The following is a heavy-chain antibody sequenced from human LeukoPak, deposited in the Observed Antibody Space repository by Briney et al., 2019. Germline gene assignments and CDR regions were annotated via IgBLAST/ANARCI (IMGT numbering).Heavy chain of an antibody. CDR2: ISAYNGNT. Sequence: EASVKVSCKASGYTFTSYGISWVRQAPGQGLEWMGWISAYNGNTNYAQKLQGRVTMTTDTSTSTAYMELRSLRSDDTAVYYCAKVPTHIVVVVDFDYWGQGTLVTVSP. V-gene: IGHV1-18*01. CDR1: GYTFTSYG. CDR3: AKVPTHIVVVVDFDY. J-gene: IGHJ4*02. D-gene: IGHD2-15*01.